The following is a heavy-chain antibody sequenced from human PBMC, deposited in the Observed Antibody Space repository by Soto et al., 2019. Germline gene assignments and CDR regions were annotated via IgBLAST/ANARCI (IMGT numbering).Heavy chain of an antibody. D-gene: IGHD2-8*01. CDR2: IYYSGST. Sequence: SETLSLTCTVSGGSVSSYYWGWIRQPPGKGLEWIGYIYYSGSTKYNPSLKGRVTISVDTSKNQFSLNLTSLTAADTATYYCERANWYCEYWGQGTLVTVSS. CDR3: ERANWYCEY. CDR1: GGSVSSYY. J-gene: IGHJ4*02. V-gene: IGHV4-59*02.